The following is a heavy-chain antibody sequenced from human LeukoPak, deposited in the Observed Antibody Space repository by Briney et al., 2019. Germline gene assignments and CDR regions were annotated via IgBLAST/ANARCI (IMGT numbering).Heavy chain of an antibody. CDR3: ARNYNYYFDY. CDR1: GFTFTNNW. Sequence: GGSLRLSCAPSGFTFTNNWMHWVRQAPGKGLVWVSRINSDGSSTSYADSVKGRFTISRDNAKNTLYLQMNSLRAEDTAVYYCARNYNYYFDYWGQGTLVTVPS. D-gene: IGHD1-1*01. V-gene: IGHV3-74*01. J-gene: IGHJ4*02. CDR2: INSDGSST.